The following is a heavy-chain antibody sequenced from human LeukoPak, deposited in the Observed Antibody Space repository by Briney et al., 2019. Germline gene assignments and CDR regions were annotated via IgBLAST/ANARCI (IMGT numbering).Heavy chain of an antibody. CDR2: INPNSGGT. CDR3: ARERKKYSSGNYGY. Sequence: ASVKVSCKASGYTFTSYYMHWVRQAPGQGLEWMGWINPNSGGTNYAQKFQGRVTMTRDTSISTAYMELSRLRSDDTAVYYCARERKKYSSGNYGYWGQGTLVTASS. V-gene: IGHV1-2*02. D-gene: IGHD6-19*01. J-gene: IGHJ4*02. CDR1: GYTFTSYY.